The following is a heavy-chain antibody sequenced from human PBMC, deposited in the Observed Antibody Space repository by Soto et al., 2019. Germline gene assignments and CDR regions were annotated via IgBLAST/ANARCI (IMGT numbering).Heavy chain of an antibody. CDR2: TYYRSKWYN. V-gene: IGHV6-1*01. J-gene: IGHJ6*02. CDR3: PTRPWCIAVAYYSYYGMDV. D-gene: IGHD6-19*01. Sequence: SPTLSLTCAISGDSVSSNSAAWNWIRPSPSRGLEWLGRTYYRSKWYNDYAVSVKSGININPDTSKNHFSLQLNSVPPDLSSVHSGPTRPWCIAVAYYSYYGMDVWGQGTTVTVSS. CDR1: GDSVSSNSAA.